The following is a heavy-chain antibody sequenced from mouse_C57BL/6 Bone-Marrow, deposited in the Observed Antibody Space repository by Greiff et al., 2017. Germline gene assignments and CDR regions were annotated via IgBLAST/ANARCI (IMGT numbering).Heavy chain of an antibody. J-gene: IGHJ4*01. CDR3: AREGCYDCGSSYWGGAMDY. CDR1: GYAFTNYL. CDR2: INPGSGGT. D-gene: IGHD1-1*01. Sequence: VKLQESGAELVRPGTSVTVSCKASGYAFTNYLIEWVKQRPGQGLEWIGVINPGSGGTNYNEKFKGKATLNADKSSSTAYMQLSGLTYEGAVVYVCAREGCYDCGSSYWGGAMDYWGQGTSVTVSS. V-gene: IGHV1-54*01.